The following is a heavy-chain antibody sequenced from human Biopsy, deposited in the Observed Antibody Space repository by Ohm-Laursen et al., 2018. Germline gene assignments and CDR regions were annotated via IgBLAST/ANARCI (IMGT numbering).Heavy chain of an antibody. CDR1: GYSLTELS. Sequence: GASVKVSCKVSGYSLTELSMHWVRQAPGQGLEWMGGFAPENGRIVYSQKFQGRVTMTEDTSTSTAYMEVWRLRSDDTAVYYCAADINVWNVNYWGRGTQVIVSS. CDR3: AADINVWNVNY. J-gene: IGHJ4*02. V-gene: IGHV1-24*01. D-gene: IGHD1-1*01. CDR2: FAPENGRI.